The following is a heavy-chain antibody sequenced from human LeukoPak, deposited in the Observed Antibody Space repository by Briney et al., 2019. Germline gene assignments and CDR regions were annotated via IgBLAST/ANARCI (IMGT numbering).Heavy chain of an antibody. Sequence: GGSLRLSCAASAITFSTYAMSWVRQAPGKGLECVSVISGGAGSTYYADSVKGRFTISRDNSKNTLYLQMNSLRAEDTAVYYCAREIRSSGLTGLDYWGQGTLVTVSS. V-gene: IGHV3-23*01. D-gene: IGHD6-19*01. CDR1: AITFSTYA. J-gene: IGHJ4*02. CDR2: ISGGAGST. CDR3: AREIRSSGLTGLDY.